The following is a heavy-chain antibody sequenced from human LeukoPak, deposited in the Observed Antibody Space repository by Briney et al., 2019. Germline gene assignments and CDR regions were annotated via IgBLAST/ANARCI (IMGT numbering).Heavy chain of an antibody. CDR3: AKDLGGKLRYFDY. J-gene: IGHJ4*02. Sequence: GESLRLSCAASGFTFSSNAMTWVRQAPGKGLEWVSSISGSGGSTYYADSVKGHFTISRDNSKNTVYLQMNSLRDEDTAIYYCAKDLGGKLRYFDYWGQGTLVTVSS. V-gene: IGHV3-23*01. D-gene: IGHD3-16*01. CDR1: GFTFSSNA. CDR2: ISGSGGST.